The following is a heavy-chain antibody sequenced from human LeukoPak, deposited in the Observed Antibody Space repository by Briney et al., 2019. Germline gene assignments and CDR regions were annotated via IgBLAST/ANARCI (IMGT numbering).Heavy chain of an antibody. Sequence: GASVKVSCKASGYTFTSYYMHWVRQAPGQGLEWMGIINPSGGSTSYAQKFQGRVTMTTDTSTSTAYMELRSLGSDDTAVYYCARDRPYDSSGYYVYWGQGTLVTVSS. D-gene: IGHD3-22*01. J-gene: IGHJ4*02. V-gene: IGHV1-46*01. CDR3: ARDRPYDSSGYYVY. CDR2: INPSGGST. CDR1: GYTFTSYY.